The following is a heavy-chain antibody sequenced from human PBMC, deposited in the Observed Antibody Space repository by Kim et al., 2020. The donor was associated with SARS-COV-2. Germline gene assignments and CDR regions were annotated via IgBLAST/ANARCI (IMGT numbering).Heavy chain of an antibody. CDR3: ARDLPGAGYYNTGAFDI. J-gene: IGHJ3*02. CDR2: IYSGGST. Sequence: GGSLRLSCAASGFTVSSNYMSWVRQAPGKGLEWVSVIYSGGSTYYADSVKGRFTISRDNSKNTLYLQMNSLRAEDTAVYYCARDLPGAGYYNTGAFDIWGQGTMVTVSS. CDR1: GFTVSSNY. D-gene: IGHD3-9*01. V-gene: IGHV3-66*01.